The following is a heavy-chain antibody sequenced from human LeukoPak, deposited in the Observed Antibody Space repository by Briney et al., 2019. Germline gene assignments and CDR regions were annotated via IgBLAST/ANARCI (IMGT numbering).Heavy chain of an antibody. V-gene: IGHV1-46*01. CDR1: GYTFTSSY. D-gene: IGHD6-13*01. Sequence: ASVKVSCKTSGYTFTSSYIHWVRQAPGQGLEWMGIINPSSGSTTYAQKFQGRVAMTRDTSTSTVYMDLSNLRSEDTAVYYCARGSSTWYYYSDYWGQGTLVTVSS. CDR2: INPSSGST. CDR3: ARGSSTWYYYSDY. J-gene: IGHJ4*02.